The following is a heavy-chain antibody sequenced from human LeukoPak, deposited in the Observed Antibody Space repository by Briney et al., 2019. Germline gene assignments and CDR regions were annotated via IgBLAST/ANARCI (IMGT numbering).Heavy chain of an antibody. D-gene: IGHD2-2*01. J-gene: IGHJ4*02. CDR3: ARPQGYQLLDFEY. Sequence: SETLSLTCAVYGGSFSGYYWSWIRQPPGKGLEWIGEINHSGSTNYNPSLKSRVTISVDTSKNQFSLKLSSVTAADTAVYYCARPQGYQLLDFEYWSQGTLVTVSS. V-gene: IGHV4-34*01. CDR1: GGSFSGYY. CDR2: INHSGST.